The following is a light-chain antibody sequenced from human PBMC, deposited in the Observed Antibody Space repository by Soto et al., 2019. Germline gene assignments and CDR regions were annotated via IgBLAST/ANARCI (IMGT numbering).Light chain of an antibody. CDR3: QQYNSYYRT. Sequence: DIQMTQSPSTLSASVGDRVTITCRASQSISSWLAWYQQKPGKAPKLLIYKASSLESGVPSRFSGSGSATEFTLTISSLQPDDFETYYCQQYNSYYRTFGQGTKVDI. J-gene: IGKJ1*01. CDR1: QSISSW. V-gene: IGKV1-5*03. CDR2: KAS.